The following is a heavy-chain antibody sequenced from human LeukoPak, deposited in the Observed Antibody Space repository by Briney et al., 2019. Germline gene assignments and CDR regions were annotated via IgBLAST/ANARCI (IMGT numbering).Heavy chain of an antibody. J-gene: IGHJ6*02. D-gene: IGHD5-12*01. Sequence: GGSLRLSCAASGFTFSGYWMHWVRQAPGKGLVWVSRINSDARSTSYADSVKGRFTISRDNAKNSLYLQMSSLRAEDTAVYYCARGNHDYGDYYGLDVWGQGTTVTVSS. CDR2: INSDARST. CDR3: ARGNHDYGDYYGLDV. V-gene: IGHV3-74*01. CDR1: GFTFSGYW.